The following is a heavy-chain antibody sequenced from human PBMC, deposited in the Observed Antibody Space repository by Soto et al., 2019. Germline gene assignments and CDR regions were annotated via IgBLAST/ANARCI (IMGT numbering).Heavy chain of an antibody. D-gene: IGHD3-10*01. CDR2: IYYSGST. Sequence: PSETLSLTCTVSGGSISSYYWSWIRQPPGKGLEWIGYIYYSGSTNYNPSLKSRVTISVDTSKNQFSLKLSSVTAADTAVYYCAALYYYGSGSYYNYYYYYGMDVWGQGTTVTVSS. J-gene: IGHJ6*02. CDR3: AALYYYGSGSYYNYYYYYGMDV. V-gene: IGHV4-59*01. CDR1: GGSISSYY.